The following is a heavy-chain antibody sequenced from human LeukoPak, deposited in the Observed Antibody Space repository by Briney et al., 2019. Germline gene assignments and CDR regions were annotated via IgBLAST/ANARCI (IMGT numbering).Heavy chain of an antibody. V-gene: IGHV3-7*01. J-gene: IGHJ4*02. CDR3: ARDGSGWSVY. CDR1: GFTSGDYW. CDR2: ISPDGREK. D-gene: IGHD6-19*01. Sequence: GGSLRLSCTASGFTSGDYWMSWLRQAPGKGLEWVINISPDGREKYFVDSVEGRFTISRDNAKNSLYLQMNSLRAEDTAVYYCARDGSGWSVYWGEGTLVTVSS.